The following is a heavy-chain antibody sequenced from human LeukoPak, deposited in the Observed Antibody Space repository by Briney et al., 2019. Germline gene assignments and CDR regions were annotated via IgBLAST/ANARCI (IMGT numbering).Heavy chain of an antibody. V-gene: IGHV3-7*01. CDR3: ARVSGYDFWSGYPCYFDY. J-gene: IGHJ4*02. CDR1: GFTFSSYW. CDR2: IKRDGSEK. Sequence: GGSLRLSCAASGFTFSSYWTSWVRQAPGKGLEWVANIKRDGSEKYYVDSVKGRFTISRDNAKNSLYLQMNSLRAEDTAVYYCARVSGYDFWSGYPCYFDYWGQGTLVTVSS. D-gene: IGHD3-3*01.